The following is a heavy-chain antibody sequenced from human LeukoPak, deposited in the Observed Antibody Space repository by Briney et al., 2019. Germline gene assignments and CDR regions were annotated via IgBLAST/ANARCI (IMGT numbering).Heavy chain of an antibody. D-gene: IGHD3-10*01. CDR2: ISSSSSYT. Sequence: EGSLRLSCAASGFTFSDYYMSWIRQAPGKGLEWVSYISSSSSYTNYADSVKGRFTISRDNAKNSLYLQMNSLRAEDTAVYYCARAFYRGVDAFDIWGQGTMVTVSS. CDR3: ARAFYRGVDAFDI. J-gene: IGHJ3*02. CDR1: GFTFSDYY. V-gene: IGHV3-11*05.